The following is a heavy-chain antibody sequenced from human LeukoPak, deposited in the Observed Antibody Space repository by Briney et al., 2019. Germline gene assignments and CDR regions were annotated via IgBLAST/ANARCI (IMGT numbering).Heavy chain of an antibody. Sequence: ASVKVSCKASGYTFTSYDINWVRQAPGQGLEWMGWMNPNSGNTGYPQKLQGRVTMTRNTPISTAYMALSSLRSEDTAVYYCARGYCSGGSCYFNFGGYYYYYYMDVWGKGTTVTISS. D-gene: IGHD2-15*01. CDR1: GYTFTSYD. CDR2: MNPNSGNT. CDR3: ARGYCSGGSCYFNFGGYYYYYYMDV. J-gene: IGHJ6*03. V-gene: IGHV1-8*01.